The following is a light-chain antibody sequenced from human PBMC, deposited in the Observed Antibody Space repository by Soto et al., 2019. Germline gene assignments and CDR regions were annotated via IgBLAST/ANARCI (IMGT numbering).Light chain of an antibody. CDR3: SSFTGSSTLV. J-gene: IGLJ1*01. V-gene: IGLV2-14*01. Sequence: QSALTQPASVSGSPGQSITISCTGTSSDIGLYNYVSWYQQHPGKAPKLIIFEVSNRPSGVSNRFSGSTSGNTASLTISGLQAEDEADYYCSSFTGSSTLVFGSGTKLTVL. CDR1: SSDIGLYNY. CDR2: EVS.